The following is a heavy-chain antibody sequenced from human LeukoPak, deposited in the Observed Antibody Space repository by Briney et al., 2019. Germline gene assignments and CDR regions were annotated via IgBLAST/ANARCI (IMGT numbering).Heavy chain of an antibody. CDR2: FDPEDGET. Sequence: ASVKVSCKVSGYTLTELSMHWVRQAPGKGLEWMGGFDPEDGETIYAQKFQGRVTMTEHTSTDTAYMELSSLRSEDTAVYYCATEQYWFDPWGQGTLVTVSS. CDR3: ATEQYWFDP. D-gene: IGHD5-24*01. CDR1: GYTLTELS. V-gene: IGHV1-24*01. J-gene: IGHJ5*02.